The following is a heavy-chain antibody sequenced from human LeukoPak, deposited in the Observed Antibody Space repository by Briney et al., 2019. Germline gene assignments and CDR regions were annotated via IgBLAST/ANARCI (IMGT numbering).Heavy chain of an antibody. Sequence: GGSLRLSCAASGFTFSSYSMNWVRQAPGKGLEWVPSISSSSSYIYYADSVKGRFTISRDSSKNTLYLQMNSLRAEDTAVYYCARDPVDYYDSSGYYLDYWGQGTLVTVSS. CDR3: ARDPVDYYDSSGYYLDY. CDR2: ISSSSSYI. V-gene: IGHV3-21*01. D-gene: IGHD3-22*01. J-gene: IGHJ4*02. CDR1: GFTFSSYS.